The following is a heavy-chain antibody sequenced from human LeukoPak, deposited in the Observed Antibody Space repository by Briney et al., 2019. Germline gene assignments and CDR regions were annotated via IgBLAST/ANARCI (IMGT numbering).Heavy chain of an antibody. J-gene: IGHJ4*02. CDR3: ARGHDDSSSWYYFDY. CDR1: GGSISSSSYY. D-gene: IGHD6-13*01. CDR2: IYYSGST. Sequence: SETLSLTCTVSGGSISSSSYYWSWIRQPPGKGLEWIGYIYYSGSTNYNPSLKSRVTISVDTSKNQFSLKLSSVTAADTAVYYCARGHDDSSSWYYFDYWGQGTLVTVSS. V-gene: IGHV4-61*01.